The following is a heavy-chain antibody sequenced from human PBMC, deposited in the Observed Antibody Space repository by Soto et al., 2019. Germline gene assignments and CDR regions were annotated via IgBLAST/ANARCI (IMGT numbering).Heavy chain of an antibody. CDR2: ISYDGSNK. J-gene: IGHJ4*02. CDR1: GFTFSSYG. D-gene: IGHD2-15*01. Sequence: GGSRRLSCATSGFTFSSYGMHWVRQAPGKGLEWVAVISYDGSNKYYADSVKGRFTISRDNSKNTLYLQMNSLRAEDTAVYYCAKGYCSGGSCYSRAPFDYWGQGTLVTVSS. V-gene: IGHV3-30*18. CDR3: AKGYCSGGSCYSRAPFDY.